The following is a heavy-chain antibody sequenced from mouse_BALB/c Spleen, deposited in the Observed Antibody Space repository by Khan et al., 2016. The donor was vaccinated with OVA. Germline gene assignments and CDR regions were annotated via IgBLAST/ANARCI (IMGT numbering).Heavy chain of an antibody. D-gene: IGHD2-14*01. J-gene: IGHJ4*01. Sequence: QIQLVQSGPELKKPGETVQISCKASGFTFTNYGMNWVKQAPGKGLKWMGWINPYTGEPTFADDFKGRFAFSLNTSVSTAYLQINSLKNEDTATYFCARVGYNGTMDCWGQGTSVTVSS. CDR3: ARVGYNGTMDC. V-gene: IGHV9-3-1*01. CDR1: GFTFTNYG. CDR2: INPYTGEP.